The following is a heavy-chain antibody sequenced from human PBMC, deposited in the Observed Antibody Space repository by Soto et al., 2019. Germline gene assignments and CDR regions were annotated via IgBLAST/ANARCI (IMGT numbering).Heavy chain of an antibody. CDR1: GFTFNTYA. CDR2: ITGTGGAT. D-gene: IGHD3-3*01. CDR3: AKANRDFWSGYYGYYYYGLDV. J-gene: IGHJ6*02. Sequence: PGGSLRLSCAASGFTFNTYAMSWVRQAPGQGLEWVSAITGTGGATYYADSVKGRFTISRDTSMNTLYLQMNSLGAEDTAVYYCAKANRDFWSGYYGYYYYGLDVWGQGTTVTVSS. V-gene: IGHV3-23*01.